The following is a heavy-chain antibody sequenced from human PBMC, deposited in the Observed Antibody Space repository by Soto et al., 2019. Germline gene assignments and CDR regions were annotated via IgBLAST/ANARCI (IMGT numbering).Heavy chain of an antibody. CDR2: ISGGST. V-gene: IGHV3-23*01. Sequence: PGGSLRLSCAASGFTFSSYAMSWVRQAPGKGLEWVSAISGGSTYYADSVKGRFTISRDNSKNTLYLQMNSLRAEDTAVYYCAKDLLGFYGMDVWGQGTTVTVSS. CDR1: GFTFSSYA. D-gene: IGHD2-15*01. CDR3: AKDLLGFYGMDV. J-gene: IGHJ6*02.